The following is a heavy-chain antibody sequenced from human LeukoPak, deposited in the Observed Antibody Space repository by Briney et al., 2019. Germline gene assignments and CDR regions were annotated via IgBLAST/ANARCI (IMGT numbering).Heavy chain of an antibody. CDR1: GFTFSTYR. J-gene: IGHJ4*02. V-gene: IGHV3-48*01. D-gene: IGHD6-6*01. CDR3: ARVGRSLGREFDY. Sequence: GGSLRLSCAASGFTFSTYRMNWVRQAPGKGLEWVSYISSSNSTIYYADSVKGRFTISGDNAKNSLYLQMNSLRAEDTAVYYCARVGRSLGREFDYWGQGTLVTVSS. CDR2: ISSSNSTI.